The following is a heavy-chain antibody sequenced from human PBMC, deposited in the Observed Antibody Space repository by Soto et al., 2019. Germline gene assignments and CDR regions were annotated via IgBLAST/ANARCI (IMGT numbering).Heavy chain of an antibody. CDR3: AHRPYSSSTPYFDY. CDR1: GFSLSTSGVG. Sequence: QITLKESGPTLVKPTQTLTLTCTFSGFSLSTSGVGVGWIRQPPGKALEWLALIYWDDDKRYSPSLKSRLTNXNXTXXPQVVLTMTTMDPVDTATYYSAHRPYSSSTPYFDYWGQGPLVTVSS. CDR2: IYWDDDK. D-gene: IGHD6-13*01. V-gene: IGHV2-5*02. J-gene: IGHJ4*02.